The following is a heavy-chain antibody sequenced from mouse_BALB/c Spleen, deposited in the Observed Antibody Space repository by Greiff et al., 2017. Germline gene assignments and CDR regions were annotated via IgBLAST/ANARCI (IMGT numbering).Heavy chain of an antibody. Sequence: EVQLQQSGAELVKPGASVKLSCTASGFNIKDTYMHWVKQRPEQGLEWIGRIDPANGNTKYDPKFQGKATITADTSSNTAYLQLSSLTSEDTAVYYCASYGYDGVEYAMDYWGQGTSVTVSS. D-gene: IGHD2-2*01. J-gene: IGHJ4*01. V-gene: IGHV14-3*02. CDR3: ASYGYDGVEYAMDY. CDR1: GFNIKDTY. CDR2: IDPANGNT.